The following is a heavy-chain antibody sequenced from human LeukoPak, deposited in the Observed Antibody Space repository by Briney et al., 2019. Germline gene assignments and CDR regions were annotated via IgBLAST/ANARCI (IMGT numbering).Heavy chain of an antibody. CDR3: ARLGYCSSTSCRNYYYYYMDV. Sequence: PSGTLSLTCAVSGGSISSSNWWSWVRPPPGKGLEWIGEIYHSGSTNYNPSLKSRVTISVDKSKNQFSLKLSSVTAADTAVYYCARLGYCSSTSCRNYYYYYMDVWGKGTTVTISS. V-gene: IGHV4-4*02. CDR1: GGSISSSNW. CDR2: IYHSGST. J-gene: IGHJ6*03. D-gene: IGHD2-2*01.